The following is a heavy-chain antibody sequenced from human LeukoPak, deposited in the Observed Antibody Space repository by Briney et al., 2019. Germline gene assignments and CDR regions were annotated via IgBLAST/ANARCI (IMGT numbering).Heavy chain of an antibody. J-gene: IGHJ6*04. V-gene: IGHV3-21*01. CDR3: AELGITMIGGV. CDR1: GLSFLSYS. CDR2: ISSISSYV. D-gene: IGHD3-10*02. Sequence: PGGSLRLSCAASGLSFLSYSMNWVRQAPGKGLEWVSSISSISSYVYYADSVKGRFTISRDNAKNSLYLQMNSLRAEDTAVYYCAELGITMIGGVWGKGTTVTISS.